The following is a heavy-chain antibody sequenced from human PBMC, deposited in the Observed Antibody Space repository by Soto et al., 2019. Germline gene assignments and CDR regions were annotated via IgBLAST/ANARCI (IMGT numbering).Heavy chain of an antibody. D-gene: IGHD6-6*01. J-gene: IGHJ4*02. CDR3: ARSVSFITPRPDY. Sequence: ASVKVSCKASGYAFTDYYMHWVRQAPGQGLEWMGWINPHNGDTNYAQKFQGRVTMTRDTSISTAYMEVSRLRSDDTAAYYCARSVSFITPRPDYWGQGTLVTVSS. V-gene: IGHV1-2*02. CDR1: GYAFTDYY. CDR2: INPHNGDT.